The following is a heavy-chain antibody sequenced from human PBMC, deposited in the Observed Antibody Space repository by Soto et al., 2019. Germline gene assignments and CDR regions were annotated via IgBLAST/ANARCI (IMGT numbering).Heavy chain of an antibody. CDR3: ARERPDGSRLAP. V-gene: IGHV4-30-4*01. J-gene: IGHJ5*02. CDR2: IYYSGST. D-gene: IGHD6-13*01. CDR1: GGSISSGDYY. Sequence: QVQLQESGPGLVKPSQTLSLTCTVSGGSISSGDYYWSWIRQPPGKGLEWIGYIYYSGSTYYNPSHESRVTISVDTSKNPFSLKLSSVTAADPAVYYCARERPDGSRLAPWGQGTLVTVSS.